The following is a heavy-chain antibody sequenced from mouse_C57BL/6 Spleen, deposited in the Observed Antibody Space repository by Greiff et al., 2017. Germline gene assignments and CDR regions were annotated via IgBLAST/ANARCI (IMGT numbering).Heavy chain of an antibody. J-gene: IGHJ4*01. D-gene: IGHD1-1*01. CDR1: GYTFTGYW. CDR3: ARTGIYCGSSYYAMDY. CDR2: ILPGSGCT. Sequence: QVQLQQPGAELMKPGASVKLSCKATGYTFTGYWIEWVKQRPGHGLEWIGEILPGSGCTNYNEKFKGKATFTVDTSSNKAYMQLSSLPTEDSAMYYCARTGIYCGSSYYAMDYWGQGTSVTVSS. V-gene: IGHV1-9*01.